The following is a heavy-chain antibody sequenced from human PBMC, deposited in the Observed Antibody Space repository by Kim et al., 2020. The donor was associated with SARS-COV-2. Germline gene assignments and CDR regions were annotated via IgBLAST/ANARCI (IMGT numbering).Heavy chain of an antibody. V-gene: IGHV1-46*01. J-gene: IGHJ6*02. Sequence: ASVKVSCKASGYTFTSYYMHWVRQAPGQGLECMGIINPSGGSANFAQKFQGRVTMTRDTSTSTVHMELSSLRSEDTAVYYCARDLTTVAGIGDYYYVMNVWGQGTTVTVSS. D-gene: IGHD6-19*01. CDR3: ARDLTTVAGIGDYYYVMNV. CDR2: INPSGGSA. CDR1: GYTFTSYY.